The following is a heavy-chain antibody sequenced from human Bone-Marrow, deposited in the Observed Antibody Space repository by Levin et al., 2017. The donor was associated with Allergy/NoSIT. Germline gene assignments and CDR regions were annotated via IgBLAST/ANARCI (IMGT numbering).Heavy chain of an antibody. D-gene: IGHD3-10*01. CDR2: VSYDGNYK. V-gene: IGHV3-30*18. CDR1: GFTFSSYG. CDR3: AKTSDGSGSYYKIQD. Sequence: GGSLRLSCVASGFTFSSYGMHWVRQAPGKGLEWVAVVSYDGNYKYYADSVKGRFTISRDNSKNTMYLQMNSLRAEDTAVYHCAKTSDGSGSYYKIQDWGQGTLVTVSS. J-gene: IGHJ4*02.